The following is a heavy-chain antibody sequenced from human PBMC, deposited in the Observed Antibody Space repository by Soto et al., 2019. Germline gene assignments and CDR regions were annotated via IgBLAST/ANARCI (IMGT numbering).Heavy chain of an antibody. J-gene: IGHJ4*02. CDR3: ATLPYYDSWRGYYFDY. Sequence: KRSETLSLTCNVSGGSISSSDYYWGWIRQPPGKGLEWIGQIYYSGSTYYNPSLKSRVTMSVDTSKNQFSLKLNSVTAADTAVYYCATLPYYDSWRGYYFDYWGQGTLVTVSS. CDR2: IYYSGST. D-gene: IGHD3-3*01. V-gene: IGHV4-39*01. CDR1: GGSISSSDYY.